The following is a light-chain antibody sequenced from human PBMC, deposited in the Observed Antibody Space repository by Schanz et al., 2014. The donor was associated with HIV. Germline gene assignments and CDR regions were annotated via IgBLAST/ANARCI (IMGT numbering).Light chain of an antibody. J-gene: IGLJ3*02. Sequence: QSVLTQPASVSGSPGQSITISCTGTSRDVGGYKYVSWYQQHPGKVPKLMIYDVSSRPSGVSNRFSGSKSGNTASLTISGLQAEDEADYYCSSFTSSSTLVFGGGTKLTVL. CDR1: SRDVGGYKY. V-gene: IGLV2-14*03. CDR2: DVS. CDR3: SSFTSSSTLV.